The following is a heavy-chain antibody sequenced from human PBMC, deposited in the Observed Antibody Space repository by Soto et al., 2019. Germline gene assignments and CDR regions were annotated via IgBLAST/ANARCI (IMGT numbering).Heavy chain of an antibody. CDR1: GYSFSTYD. V-gene: IGHV1-8*01. D-gene: IGHD2-2*02. CDR3: ARPYCDSTSCYTDWFDP. Sequence: QVQLVQSGAEVKKPGASVKVSCKASGYSFSTYDINWVRQDAGQGLEWMGWVNPKSGNTDYAQRFRGRVTMTSNTSISTAYMELSALTPEDTAVYYCARPYCDSTSCYTDWFDPWGQGTLVTVSS. CDR2: VNPKSGNT. J-gene: IGHJ5*02.